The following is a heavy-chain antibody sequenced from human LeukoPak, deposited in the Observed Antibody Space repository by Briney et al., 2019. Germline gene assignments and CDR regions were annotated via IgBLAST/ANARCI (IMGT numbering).Heavy chain of an antibody. D-gene: IGHD6-6*01. CDR2: ISSDGSNK. CDR3: DPHDSSSQF. Sequence: PGRSLRLSCVASGFTFSSYGMHWVRQAPGEGLEWVAFISSDGSNKYEDSVKGRFTISRDNSKNTLYLQMNSLRAEDTAVYYCDPHDSSSQFWGQGTLVTVSS. V-gene: IGHV3-30*03. J-gene: IGHJ4*02. CDR1: GFTFSSYG.